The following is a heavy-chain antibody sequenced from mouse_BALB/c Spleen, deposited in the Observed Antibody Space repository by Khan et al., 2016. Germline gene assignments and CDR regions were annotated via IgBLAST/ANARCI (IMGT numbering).Heavy chain of an antibody. V-gene: IGHV9-2-1*01. D-gene: IGHD1-1*01. Sequence: QIQLVQSGPELKKPGETVKISCKASGYTFTDYSIHWVKQAPGKGLKWMVWINTATGEPTYAADFKGRFAFSLETSATTAYLQINNLKNEDTATYFCARSIYFCGTTYGSFDVWGAGTTVTVSA. J-gene: IGHJ1*01. CDR1: GYTFTDYS. CDR2: INTATGEP. CDR3: ARSIYFCGTTYGSFDV.